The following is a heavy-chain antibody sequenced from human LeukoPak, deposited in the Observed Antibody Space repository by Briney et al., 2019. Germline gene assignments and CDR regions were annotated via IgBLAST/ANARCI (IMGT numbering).Heavy chain of an antibody. Sequence: GGSLRLSCAASGFTFSRFWMSWVRQAPRKGLEWVASIKHDGSDERYVDSVKGRFTISRDNAKNSVYLQMNSLRAEDTALYYCARVWSAAGLYYYYYYGMDVWGQGTTVTVSS. CDR1: GFTFSRFW. V-gene: IGHV3-7*01. CDR3: ARVWSAAGLYYYYYYGMDV. D-gene: IGHD6-13*01. J-gene: IGHJ6*02. CDR2: IKHDGSDE.